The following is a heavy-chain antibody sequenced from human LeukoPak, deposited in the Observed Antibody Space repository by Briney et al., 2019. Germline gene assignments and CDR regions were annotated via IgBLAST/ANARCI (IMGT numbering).Heavy chain of an antibody. CDR2: ISGSGGST. V-gene: IGHV3-23*01. CDR1: GFTFSTYA. CDR3: AKEATTTYFDH. J-gene: IGHJ4*02. Sequence: GGSLRLSCAASGFTFSTYAMSWVRQTPGKGLEWVSGISGSGGSTYYADSVKGRFTISRDNFKNTLYLQMNGLRAEDTAVYYCAKEATTTYFDHWGQGTLVTVSS. D-gene: IGHD4-17*01.